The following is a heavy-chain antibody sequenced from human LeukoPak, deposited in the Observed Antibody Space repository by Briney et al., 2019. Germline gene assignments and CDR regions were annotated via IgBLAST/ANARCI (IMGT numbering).Heavy chain of an antibody. CDR3: ALGYSSSWLDY. J-gene: IGHJ4*02. Sequence: SETLSLTCTVSGGSISSYYWSWIRQPPGKGLEWIGYIYYSGSTNYSPSLKSRVTKSVDTSKNQFSLKLSSVTAADTAVYYCALGYSSSWLDYWGQGTLVTVSS. V-gene: IGHV4-59*01. D-gene: IGHD6-13*01. CDR1: GGSISSYY. CDR2: IYYSGST.